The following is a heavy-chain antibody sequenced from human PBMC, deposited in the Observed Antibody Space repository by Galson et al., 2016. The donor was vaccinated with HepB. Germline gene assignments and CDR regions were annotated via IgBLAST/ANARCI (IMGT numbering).Heavy chain of an antibody. CDR3: ARNPGYSSIWYIFGY. CDR1: GGSVNSGSHY. J-gene: IGHJ4*02. CDR2: IYSSGNT. D-gene: IGHD6-13*01. V-gene: IGHV4-61*01. Sequence: LSLTCTVSGGSVNSGSHYWSWIRQSPGKGLEWIGYIYSSGNTNYNPSLKSRVTISVDTSKNQFSLNLRSVNAADTAVYYCARNPGYSSIWYIFGYWGQGTLVTVAS.